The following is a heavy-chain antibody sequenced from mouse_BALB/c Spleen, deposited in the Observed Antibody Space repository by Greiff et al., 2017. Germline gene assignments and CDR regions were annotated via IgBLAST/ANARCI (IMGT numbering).Heavy chain of an antibody. CDR3: ARDITGFDY. Sequence: EVHLVESGGGLVQPGGSLRLSCATSGFTFTDYYMSWVRQPPGKALEWLGFIRNKANGYTTEYSASVKGRFTISRDNSQSILYLQMNTLRAEDSATYYCARDITGFDYWGQGTTLTVSS. CDR2: IRNKANGYTT. J-gene: IGHJ2*01. V-gene: IGHV7-3*02. CDR1: GFTFTDYY.